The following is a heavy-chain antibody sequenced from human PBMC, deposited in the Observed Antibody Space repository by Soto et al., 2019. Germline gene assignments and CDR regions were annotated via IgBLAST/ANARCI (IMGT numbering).Heavy chain of an antibody. CDR3: ARADYTNYWYFDL. V-gene: IGHV4-30-4*01. J-gene: IGHJ2*01. CDR1: GGSISSGDYY. Sequence: QVQLQESGPGLVKPSQTLSLTCTVSGGSISSGDYYWSWIRQPPGKGLEGIGYIYSSGTTYYNPSLKRRVTISVDTSKNQCSLKLSSVTAADTAVYYCARADYTNYWYFDLWGRGSLVTVSS. CDR2: IYSSGTT. D-gene: IGHD3-16*01.